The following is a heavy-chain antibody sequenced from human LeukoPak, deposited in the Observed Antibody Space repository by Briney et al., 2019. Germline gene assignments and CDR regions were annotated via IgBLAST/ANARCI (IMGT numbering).Heavy chain of an antibody. CDR3: ARDLDGSGTDAFDI. CDR1: GYTFTSYG. D-gene: IGHD3-10*01. J-gene: IGHJ3*02. V-gene: IGHV1-18*01. CDR2: ISAYNGNT. Sequence: ASVKVSYKASGYTFTSYGISWVRRAPGQGLEWMGWISAYNGNTNYAQKLQGRVTMTTDTSTSTAYMELRSLRSDDTAVYYCARDLDGSGTDAFDIWGQGTMVTVSS.